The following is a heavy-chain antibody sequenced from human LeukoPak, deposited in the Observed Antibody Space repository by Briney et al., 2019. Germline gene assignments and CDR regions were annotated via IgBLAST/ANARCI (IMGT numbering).Heavy chain of an antibody. Sequence: GGSLGLSCAASGFIFSNYWMSWVRQAPGKGLEWVANIKQDGSEKYYVDSVKGRFTISRDNAKHSLYLQVNSLRVEDTAVYYCARDAAPGLFDYWGQGTLVTVSS. CDR1: GFIFSNYW. D-gene: IGHD6-13*01. CDR2: IKQDGSEK. V-gene: IGHV3-7*01. J-gene: IGHJ4*02. CDR3: ARDAAPGLFDY.